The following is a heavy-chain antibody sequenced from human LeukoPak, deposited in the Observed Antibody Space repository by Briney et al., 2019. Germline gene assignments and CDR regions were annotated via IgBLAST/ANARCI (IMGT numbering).Heavy chain of an antibody. CDR2: INQSGST. Sequence: SETLSLTCAVYGGSFSGYYWSWIRQPPGKGLEWIGEINQSGSTNYNPSLKSRVTISVDTAKNQFSLKLSSVTAADTAVYYCAKSTYYYDTFVNAFDFWGQGTVVTVSS. D-gene: IGHD3-22*01. CDR3: AKSTYYYDTFVNAFDF. J-gene: IGHJ3*01. V-gene: IGHV4-34*01. CDR1: GGSFSGYY.